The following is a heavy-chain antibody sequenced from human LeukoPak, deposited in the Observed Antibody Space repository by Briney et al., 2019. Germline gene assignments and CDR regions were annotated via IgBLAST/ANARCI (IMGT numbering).Heavy chain of an antibody. CDR3: AKDADYGGNPYYFDY. CDR1: GFTFSSYA. Sequence: SGGSLRLSCAASGFTFSSYAMSWVRQAPGEGLKWVSAITGSGTSTYYADSVKGRVTISRDNSKNTLYLRMDSLRAEDTAVYYCAKDADYGGNPYYFDYWGQGTLVTVSS. D-gene: IGHD4-23*01. V-gene: IGHV3-23*01. CDR2: ITGSGTST. J-gene: IGHJ4*02.